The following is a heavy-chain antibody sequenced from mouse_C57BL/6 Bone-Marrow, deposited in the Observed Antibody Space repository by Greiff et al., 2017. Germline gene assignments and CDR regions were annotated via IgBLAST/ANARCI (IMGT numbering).Heavy chain of an antibody. J-gene: IGHJ2*01. Sequence: VQLQQSGPELVKPGASVKISCKASGYAFSSSWMNWVKQRPGKGLEWIGRIYPGDGDTNYNGKFKGKATLTADKSSSTAYMQLSSLTSEDSAAYFCYYYGSSYSYYFDYWGQGTTLTVSS. CDR2: IYPGDGDT. V-gene: IGHV1-82*01. CDR3: YYYGSSYSYYFDY. D-gene: IGHD1-1*01. CDR1: GYAFSSSW.